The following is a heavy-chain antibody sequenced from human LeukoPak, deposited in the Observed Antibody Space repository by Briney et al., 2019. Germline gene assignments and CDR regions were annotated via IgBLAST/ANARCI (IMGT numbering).Heavy chain of an antibody. V-gene: IGHV4-38-2*02. D-gene: IGHD2-21*02. CDR3: ARTYPDCDY. Sequence: SETLSLTCTVSGYSISSGYYWGWIRQPPGKGLEWIGSIYHSGSTYYNPSLKSRVTISVDTSKNQFSLKLSSVTAADTAVYYCARTYPDCDYWGQGTLVTVSS. J-gene: IGHJ4*02. CDR1: GYSISSGYY. CDR2: IYHSGST.